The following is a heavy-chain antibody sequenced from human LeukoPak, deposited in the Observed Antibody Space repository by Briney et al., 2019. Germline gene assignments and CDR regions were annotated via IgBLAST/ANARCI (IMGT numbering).Heavy chain of an antibody. V-gene: IGHV4-4*02. D-gene: IGHD3-22*01. J-gene: IGHJ4*02. CDR1: GVSISTSNW. CDR3: ARDGSRGPFDY. Sequence: SETLSLTCAVSGVSISTSNWWRWVRQPPGKGLEWIGEIYHSGTTNYNPTLKSRVTISVDKSKNQFSLNLISVTAADTAVYYCARDGSRGPFDYWGQGTLVTVSS. CDR2: IYHSGTT.